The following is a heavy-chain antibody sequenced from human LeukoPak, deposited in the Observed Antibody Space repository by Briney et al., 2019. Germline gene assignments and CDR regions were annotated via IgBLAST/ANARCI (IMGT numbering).Heavy chain of an antibody. CDR2: IYYSGRT. Sequence: SQTLSLTCTVSGGSISSGDYYWSWIRQPPGKGLEWIGYIYYSGRTYYNPSLKSRVTISVDTSKNQFSLKLSSVTAADTAVYYCAREASVVPAASRYYFDYWGQGTLVTVSS. CDR3: AREASVVPAASRYYFDY. CDR1: GGSISSGDYY. V-gene: IGHV4-30-4*08. J-gene: IGHJ4*02. D-gene: IGHD2-2*01.